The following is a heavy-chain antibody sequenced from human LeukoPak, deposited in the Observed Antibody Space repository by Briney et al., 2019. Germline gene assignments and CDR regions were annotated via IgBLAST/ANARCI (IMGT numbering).Heavy chain of an antibody. CDR1: GFTFDDYG. D-gene: IGHD6-13*01. V-gene: IGHV3-20*04. CDR3: AKQGTRSSWYEPWGSYFDY. Sequence: PGGSLRLSCAASGFTFDDYGMSWVRQAPGKGLEWVSGINWNGGSTGYADSVKGRFTISRDNSKNTLYLQMNSLRVEDTAVYSCAKQGTRSSWYEPWGSYFDYWGQGTLVTVSS. J-gene: IGHJ4*02. CDR2: INWNGGST.